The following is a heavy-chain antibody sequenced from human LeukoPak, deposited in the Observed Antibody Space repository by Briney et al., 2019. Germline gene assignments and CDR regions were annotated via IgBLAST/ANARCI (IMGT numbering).Heavy chain of an antibody. CDR1: GGSISSYY. Sequence: KPSEPLSLTCTVSGGSISSYYWSWIRQPPGKGLEWIGYIYYSGSTNYNPSLKSRVTISVDTSKNQFSLKLSSVTAADTAVYYCARLHEDYYFDYWGQGTLVTVSS. D-gene: IGHD3/OR15-3a*01. CDR2: IYYSGST. V-gene: IGHV4-59*08. CDR3: ARLHEDYYFDY. J-gene: IGHJ4*02.